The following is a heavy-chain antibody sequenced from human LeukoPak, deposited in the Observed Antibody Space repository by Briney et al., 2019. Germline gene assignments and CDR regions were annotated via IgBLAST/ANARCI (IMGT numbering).Heavy chain of an antibody. D-gene: IGHD5-18*01. CDR3: ARGGSYGYVSDY. Sequence: SETLSLTCAVSGYSISSGYYWGWIRRPPGKGLEWIGSIYHKGSTYYNPSLNSRVTMSIDTSKNQFSLRLTAVTAADTAMYYCARGGSYGYVSDYWGQGTLVTVSS. CDR1: GYSISSGYY. V-gene: IGHV4-38-2*01. CDR2: IYHKGST. J-gene: IGHJ4*02.